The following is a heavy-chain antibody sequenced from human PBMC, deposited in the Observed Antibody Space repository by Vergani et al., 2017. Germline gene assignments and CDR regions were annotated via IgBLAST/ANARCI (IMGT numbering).Heavy chain of an antibody. D-gene: IGHD2-15*01. CDR2: IYYSGST. CDR1: GGSISSYY. CDR3: ARDHPYCSGGSCYTYYYYGMDV. Sequence: QVQLPESGPGLVKPSETLSLTCTVSGGSISSYYWSWIRQPPGKGLEWIGYIYYSGSTNYNPSLKSRVTISVDTSKNQFSLKLSSVTAADTAVYYCARDHPYCSGGSCYTYYYYGMDVWGQGTTVTVSS. J-gene: IGHJ6*02. V-gene: IGHV4-59*01.